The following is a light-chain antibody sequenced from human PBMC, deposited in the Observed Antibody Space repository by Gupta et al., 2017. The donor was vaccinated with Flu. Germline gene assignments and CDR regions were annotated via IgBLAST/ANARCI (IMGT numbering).Light chain of an antibody. J-gene: IGLJ3*02. CDR3: ASWDDARSVWV. V-gene: IGLV1-47*01. Sequence: QSVLTQPPSTSGPPGPTVTISCSGGRSNIGRNYICWYHQLPGTAPKLLIYRNNLRPSGVPDRFSGSKSDTSGSLTISGLRSEDEGDYYYASWDDARSVWVFGGGTTLTVL. CDR2: RNN. CDR1: RSNIGRNY.